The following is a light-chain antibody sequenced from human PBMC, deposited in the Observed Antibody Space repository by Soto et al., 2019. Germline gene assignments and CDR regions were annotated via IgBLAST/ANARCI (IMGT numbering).Light chain of an antibody. CDR3: CSYASSNTYV. V-gene: IGLV2-23*02. J-gene: IGLJ1*01. Sequence: QSALTQPASVSGAPGQSSTISCTGTSSDVGSYNLVSWYQQHPGKAPKLMIYEVTKRPSGVSNRFSGSKSGNTASLTISGLQAEDEADYYCCSYASSNTYVFGTGTKVTVL. CDR2: EVT. CDR1: SSDVGSYNL.